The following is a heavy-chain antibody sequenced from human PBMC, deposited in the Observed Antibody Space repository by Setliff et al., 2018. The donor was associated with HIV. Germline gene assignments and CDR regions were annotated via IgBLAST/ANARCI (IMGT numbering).Heavy chain of an antibody. D-gene: IGHD2-8*01. CDR2: IHESGST. CDR1: GGSISSSSYY. J-gene: IGHJ3*02. Sequence: SETLSLTCTVSGGSISSSSYYWGWIRQPPGKGLEWIGSIHESGSTHYNPSLKSRVTISVDTSKNQFSLKLSSVTAADTAVYYCARHSPNVGVRGDAFDIWGQGTVVTV. CDR3: ARHSPNVGVRGDAFDI. V-gene: IGHV4-39*01.